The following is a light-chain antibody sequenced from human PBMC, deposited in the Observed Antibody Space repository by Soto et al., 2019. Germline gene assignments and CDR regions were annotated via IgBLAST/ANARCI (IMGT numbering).Light chain of an antibody. CDR2: DAS. J-gene: IGKJ5*01. CDR1: QSVSSSY. V-gene: IGKV3D-20*02. Sequence: EIVLTQSPGTLSLSPGQRATLSRSASQSVSSSYLAWYQQKPGQAPRLLIYDASNRATGIPARFSGSGSGTDFTLTISSLEPEDFAVYYCQQRSNWPPITFGQGTRLEIK. CDR3: QQRSNWPPIT.